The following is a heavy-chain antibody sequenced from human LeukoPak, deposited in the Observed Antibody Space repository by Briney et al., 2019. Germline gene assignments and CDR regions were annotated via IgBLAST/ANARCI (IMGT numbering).Heavy chain of an antibody. J-gene: IGHJ4*02. CDR3: ARGAPNYSGYPNPQFDY. CDR2: INHSGST. CDR1: GGSFTGYY. V-gene: IGHV4-34*01. D-gene: IGHD5-12*01. Sequence: PSETLSLTCAVYGGSFTGYYWRWIRQPPGQGLEWIGEINHSGSTYYNPSLKSRVTISVDRSKNQFSLKLSSVTAADTAVYYCARGAPNYSGYPNPQFDYWGQGTLVTVSS.